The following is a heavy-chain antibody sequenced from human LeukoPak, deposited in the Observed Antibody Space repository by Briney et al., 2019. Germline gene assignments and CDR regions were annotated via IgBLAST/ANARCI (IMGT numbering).Heavy chain of an antibody. J-gene: IGHJ4*02. CDR1: GFIFSSSW. CDR2: IKQDGSEK. Sequence: PGGSLRLSCAASGFIFSSSWMSWVRQAPGKGLEWVANIKQDGSEKYHVDSVKGRFTISRDNAENSSYLQMNSLRTEDTAVYYCVKGGTNFDTWGQGTLVTVSS. CDR3: VKGGTNFDT. D-gene: IGHD1-26*01. V-gene: IGHV3-7*01.